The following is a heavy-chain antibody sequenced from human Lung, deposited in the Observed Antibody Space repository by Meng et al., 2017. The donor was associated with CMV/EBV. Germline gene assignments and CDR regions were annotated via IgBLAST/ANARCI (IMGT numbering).Heavy chain of an antibody. D-gene: IGHD2-2*01. CDR2: INPNSGGT. Sequence: ASXXVSCKASGYTFTGYYMHWVRQAPGQGLEWMGWINPNSGGTNYAQKFQGRVTMTRDTSISTAYMELSRLRSDDTAVYYCARVFGVVVPLEGCMDVWGKGTXVTVSS. CDR1: GYTFTGYY. J-gene: IGHJ6*04. V-gene: IGHV1-2*02. CDR3: ARVFGVVVPLEGCMDV.